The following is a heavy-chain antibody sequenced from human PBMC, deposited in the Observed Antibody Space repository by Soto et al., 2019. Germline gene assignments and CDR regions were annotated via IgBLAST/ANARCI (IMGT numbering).Heavy chain of an antibody. J-gene: IGHJ4*02. CDR3: VKGHSDSYYYFDY. CDR2: MRGSNGDT. Sequence: EVQLLESGGALVQPGESLRLSCAASGFTFSFCAMSWVRQAPWKGLEWVSSMRGSNGDTYYADSVKGPFTISRDNSKNTLYLQMNSLRVEDTALYYCVKGHSDSYYYFDYWGQGALVTVSS. CDR1: GFTFSFCA. D-gene: IGHD3-22*01. V-gene: IGHV3-23*01.